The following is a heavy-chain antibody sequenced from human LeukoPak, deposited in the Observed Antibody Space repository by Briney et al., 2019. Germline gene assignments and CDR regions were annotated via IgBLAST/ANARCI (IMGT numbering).Heavy chain of an antibody. Sequence: SETLSLTCTVSGGSISSYYWSWIRQPPGKGLEWIGYIHYSGSTSYNPSLKSRVTMSVDTSNDQFSLKVSSVTAADTAVYYCARGGSSWYADYWGQETLVTVSS. CDR2: IHYSGST. V-gene: IGHV4-59*01. CDR3: ARGGSSWYADY. CDR1: GGSISSYY. J-gene: IGHJ4*02. D-gene: IGHD6-13*01.